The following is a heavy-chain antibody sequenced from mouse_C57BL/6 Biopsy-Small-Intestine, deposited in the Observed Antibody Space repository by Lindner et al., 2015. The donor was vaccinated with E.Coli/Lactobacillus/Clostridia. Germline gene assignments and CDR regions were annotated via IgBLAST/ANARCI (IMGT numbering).Heavy chain of an antibody. D-gene: IGHD2-5*01. Sequence: VQLQESGAELVKPGASVKISCKASGYSFTGYNMNWVKQSHGKSLEWIGNINPYYGSTSYNQKFKGKATLTVDKSSSTAYMQLNSLTSEDSAVYYCARGDSNYLYAMDYWGQGTSVTVSS. V-gene: IGHV1-39*01. CDR1: GYSFTGYN. CDR2: INPYYGST. CDR3: ARGDSNYLYAMDY. J-gene: IGHJ4*01.